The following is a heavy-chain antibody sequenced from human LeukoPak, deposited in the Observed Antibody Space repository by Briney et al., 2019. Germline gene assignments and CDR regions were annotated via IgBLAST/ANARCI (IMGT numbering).Heavy chain of an antibody. CDR3: ARIAAPNRFNWFDP. CDR2: IYPGDSDT. Sequence: GESLKISCKGSGYSFTTYWIGWVRQMPGKGLEWMGIIYPGDSDTRYSPSFQGQVTISADKSISTAYPQWSSLKASDTALYFCARIAAPNRFNWFDPWGQGTLVTVSS. D-gene: IGHD6-6*01. V-gene: IGHV5-51*01. CDR1: GYSFTTYW. J-gene: IGHJ5*02.